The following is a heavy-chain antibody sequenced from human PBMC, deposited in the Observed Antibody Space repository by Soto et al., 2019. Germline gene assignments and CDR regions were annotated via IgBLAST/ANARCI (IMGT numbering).Heavy chain of an antibody. V-gene: IGHV3-7*01. Sequence: EVQLVESGGGLVQPGGSLRLSCADSGFILRNYWMSWVRQAPGMGLQWVASIKEDGSEKYYVDPVKGRFTISRENAKHSLYLQMNSQRAVDQAVYYCARYRSLDPWGQGILVTVSS. D-gene: IGHD3-16*02. J-gene: IGHJ5*02. CDR3: ARYRSLDP. CDR1: GFILRNYW. CDR2: IKEDGSEK.